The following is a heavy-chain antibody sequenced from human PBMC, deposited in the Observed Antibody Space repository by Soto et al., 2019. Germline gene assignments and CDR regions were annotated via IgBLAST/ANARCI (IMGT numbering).Heavy chain of an antibody. D-gene: IGHD3-3*01. Sequence: SWIRQHPEKGLEWIGHLYCGGNTDYNPSVKSRVTISVDTSKNQFSLKLRSVTAADTAVYYCARIFFKQKTAYDV. CDR3: ARIFFKQKTAYDV. V-gene: IGHV4-59*01. J-gene: IGHJ6*01. CDR2: LYCGGNT.